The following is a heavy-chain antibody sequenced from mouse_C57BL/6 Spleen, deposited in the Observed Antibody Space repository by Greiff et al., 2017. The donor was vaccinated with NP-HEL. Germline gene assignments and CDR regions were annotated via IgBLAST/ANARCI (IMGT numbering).Heavy chain of an antibody. D-gene: IGHD2-2*01. CDR1: GFTFSDYY. Sequence: EVMLVESEGGLVQPGSSMKLSCTASGFTFSDYYMAWVRQVPEKGLEWVANINYDGSSTYYLDSLKSRFIISRDNAKNILYLQMSSLKSEDTATYYCAREYYGYPFDYWGQGTTLTVSS. V-gene: IGHV5-16*01. CDR2: INYDGSST. CDR3: AREYYGYPFDY. J-gene: IGHJ2*01.